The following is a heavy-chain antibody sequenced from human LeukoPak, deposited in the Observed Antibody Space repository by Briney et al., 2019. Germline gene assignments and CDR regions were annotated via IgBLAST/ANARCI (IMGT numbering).Heavy chain of an antibody. CDR3: ARVSTIMTTYWFDP. CDR1: GFTFSSYE. J-gene: IGHJ5*02. D-gene: IGHD4-11*01. V-gene: IGHV3-48*03. CDR2: ISSSGSTK. Sequence: GGSLRLSCAASGFTFSSYEMNWVRQAPGKGLEWVSHISSSGSTKYYADSVQGRFTISRDNTKKSLYLQMTGLRVENTAIYYCARVSTIMTTYWFDPWGQGALVSVSS.